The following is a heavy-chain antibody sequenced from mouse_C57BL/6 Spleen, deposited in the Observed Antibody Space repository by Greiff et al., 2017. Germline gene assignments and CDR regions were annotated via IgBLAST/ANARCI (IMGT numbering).Heavy chain of an antibody. CDR1: GYTFTSYW. V-gene: IGHV1-74*01. D-gene: IGHD1-1*01. CDR3: AISGVTTVVAHFDY. J-gene: IGHJ2*01. CDR2: IHPSDSDT. Sequence: QVQLQQPGAELVKPGASVKVSCKASGYTFTSYWMHWVKQRPGQGLEWIGRIHPSDSDTNYNQKFKGKATLTVDKSSSTAYMPLSSLTSEDSAVYYCAISGVTTVVAHFDYWGQGTTLTVSS.